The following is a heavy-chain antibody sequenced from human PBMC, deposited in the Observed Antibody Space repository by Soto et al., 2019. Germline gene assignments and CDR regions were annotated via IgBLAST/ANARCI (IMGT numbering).Heavy chain of an antibody. CDR1: GYTFSRYG. J-gene: IGHJ6*02. CDR3: ATRESGHFFGMDF. V-gene: IGHV1-18*01. D-gene: IGHD3-3*01. CDR2: ISGYNGDT. Sequence: ASVKVSCKTSGYTFSRYGISWVRQAPGQGLEWMGWISGYNGDTNYAQKVQGRVTMTIDTSTYTAYMELRSLTSEDTALYFCATRESGHFFGMDFWGQGTPVTVSS.